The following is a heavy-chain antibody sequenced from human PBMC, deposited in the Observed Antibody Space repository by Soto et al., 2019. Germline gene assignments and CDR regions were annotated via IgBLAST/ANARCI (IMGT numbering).Heavy chain of an antibody. J-gene: IGHJ5*02. V-gene: IGHV4-59*01. CDR1: GGSISSYY. D-gene: IGHD6-6*01. Sequence: TSETLSLTCTVSGGSISSYYWRWIRQPPGKGLEWIGYIYYSGSTNYNPSLKSRVTISVDTSKNQFSLKLSSVTAADTAVYYCAREIYSSSSNWFDPWGQGTLVPVSS. CDR2: IYYSGST. CDR3: AREIYSSSSNWFDP.